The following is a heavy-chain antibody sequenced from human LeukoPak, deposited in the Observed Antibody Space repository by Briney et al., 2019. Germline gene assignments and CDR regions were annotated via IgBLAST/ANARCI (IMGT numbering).Heavy chain of an antibody. CDR3: VEIGDYGWADY. V-gene: IGHV4-38-2*01. Sequence: PSETLSPTCAVSGYSISSGYYWGWIRQPPGKGLEWIGSIYHSGSTYYNPSLKSRVTISVDTSKNQFSLKLSSVTAADTAVYYCVEIGDYGWADYWGQGTLVTVSS. CDR2: IYHSGST. D-gene: IGHD4-17*01. J-gene: IGHJ4*02. CDR1: GYSISSGYY.